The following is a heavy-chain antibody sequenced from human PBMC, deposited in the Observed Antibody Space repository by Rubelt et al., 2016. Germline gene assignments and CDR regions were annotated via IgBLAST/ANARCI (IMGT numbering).Heavy chain of an antibody. CDR2: INANTGDP. CDR3: ARGHYGA. Sequence: QVQLVQSGSELKKPGASVKISCKASGYTLTTLAMNWVRQAPGQGLEWMGWINANTGDPTYAQGFTGRFCSPLATSIITAYLRIISLQPEDTAVYFCARGHYGAWGQGTLVTVSS. J-gene: IGHJ5*02. D-gene: IGHD4/OR15-4a*01. CDR1: GYTLTTLA. V-gene: IGHV7-4-1*02.